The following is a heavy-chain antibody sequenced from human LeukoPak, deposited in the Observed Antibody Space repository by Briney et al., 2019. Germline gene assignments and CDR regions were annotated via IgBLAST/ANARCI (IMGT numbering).Heavy chain of an antibody. J-gene: IGHJ4*02. CDR1: GFTFSSNS. D-gene: IGHD2-21*01. Sequence: GGSLRLSCAAYGFTFSSNSRNWVRQAPGKGLEWVSSISGSGTYIYYTDSVKGRFTISRDNAKNSVYLRMNRLRAEDTAVYYCARDLAYCGGDCGNGGQGTLVTVSP. V-gene: IGHV3-21*01. CDR3: ARDLAYCGGDCGN. CDR2: ISGSGTYI.